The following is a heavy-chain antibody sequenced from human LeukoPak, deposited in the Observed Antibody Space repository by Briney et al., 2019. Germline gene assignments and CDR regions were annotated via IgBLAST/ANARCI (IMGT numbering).Heavy chain of an antibody. D-gene: IGHD1-20*01. CDR1: GFTFSSYG. Sequence: GGSLRLSCAASGFTFSSYGMRWVRQAPGKGLEWVAVISYDGSNKYYADSVKGRFTISRDNSKNTLYLQMNSLRAEDTAVYYCAKGGLYNWNDGDAFDIWGQGTMVTVSS. CDR3: AKGGLYNWNDGDAFDI. J-gene: IGHJ3*02. V-gene: IGHV3-30*18. CDR2: ISYDGSNK.